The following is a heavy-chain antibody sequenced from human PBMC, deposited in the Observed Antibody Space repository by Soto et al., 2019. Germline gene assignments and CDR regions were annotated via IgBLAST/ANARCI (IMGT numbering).Heavy chain of an antibody. CDR2: INHSASS. V-gene: IGHV4-34*01. CDR1: GGSFTDYY. CDR3: ARGEYDSSVLYSWAPLGFDV. J-gene: IGHJ6*02. D-gene: IGHD3-22*01. Sequence: QVQLRQWGAGLLKPSETLVLTCAVSGGSFTDYYWGWIRQSPGKGLEWIGEINHSASSTYNPSLASRVTILVDTSKKHFSLRLTSVTAADTAMYYCARGEYDSSVLYSWAPLGFDVWGQGTTVTVSS.